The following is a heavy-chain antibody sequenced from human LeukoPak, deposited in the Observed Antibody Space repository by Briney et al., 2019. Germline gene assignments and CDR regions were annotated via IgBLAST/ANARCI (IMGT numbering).Heavy chain of an antibody. J-gene: IGHJ6*02. CDR1: GITFSSYA. CDR2: ITGSGVTT. CDR3: ARFPRLGDYYYYGMDV. V-gene: IGHV3-23*01. D-gene: IGHD3-16*01. Sequence: GGSLRLSCATSGITFSSYAMSWVRQAPGKGLEWVSAITGSGVTTYYADSVKGRFTISRGNSKNTLYLQMNSLRAEDTAVYYCARFPRLGDYYYYGMDVWGQGTTVTVSS.